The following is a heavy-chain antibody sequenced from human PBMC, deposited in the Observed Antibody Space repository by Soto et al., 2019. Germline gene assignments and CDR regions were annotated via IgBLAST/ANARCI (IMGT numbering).Heavy chain of an antibody. CDR3: ARDSGTHDAFDI. CDR1: GYTFTSYD. D-gene: IGHD1-26*01. Sequence: ASVKVSCKASGYTFTSYDINWVRQATGQGLEWMGWISAYNGNTNYAQKLQGRVTMTTDTSKNQFSLKLSSVTAADTAVYYCARDSGTHDAFDIWGQGTMVTVSS. V-gene: IGHV1-18*01. CDR2: ISAYNGNT. J-gene: IGHJ3*02.